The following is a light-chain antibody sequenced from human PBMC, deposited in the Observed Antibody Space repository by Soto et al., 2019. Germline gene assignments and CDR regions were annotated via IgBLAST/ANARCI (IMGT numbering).Light chain of an antibody. Sequence: EVLTTQSPATLSVPPLQGLTLSCRASQGIGDTLAWYQHKPGQTHRLLIYDTSTRATGVPDRFSGSRSGPEFTLTIKSMQSEDFAVYYCQTYNNWPLTFGGGTKLDIK. CDR3: QTYNNWPLT. CDR1: QGIGDT. V-gene: IGKV3-15*01. CDR2: DTS. J-gene: IGKJ4*01.